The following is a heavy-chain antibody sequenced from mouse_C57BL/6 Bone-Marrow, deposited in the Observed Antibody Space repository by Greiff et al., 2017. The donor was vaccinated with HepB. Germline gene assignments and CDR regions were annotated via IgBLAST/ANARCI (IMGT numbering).Heavy chain of an antibody. D-gene: IGHD2-1*01. J-gene: IGHJ2*01. CDR3: AGEDGNYVLYYFDY. CDR2: IHPNSGST. Sequence: VQLQQPGAELVKPGASVKLSCKASGYTFTSYWMHWVKQRPGQGLEWIGMIHPNSGSTNYNEKFKSKATLTVDKSSSTAYMQLSSLTSEDSAVYYCAGEDGNYVLYYFDYWGQGTTLTVSS. V-gene: IGHV1-64*01. CDR1: GYTFTSYW.